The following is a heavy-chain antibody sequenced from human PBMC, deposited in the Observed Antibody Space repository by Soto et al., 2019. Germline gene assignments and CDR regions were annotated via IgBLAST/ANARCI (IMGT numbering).Heavy chain of an antibody. Sequence: QITLNESGPTVVRPTETLTLTCRFSGFSLTTSGVGVGWIRQSPGKAPEWLALIYWDDDKRYSASLKSRLPITKDTSKNQVVLTVSDLDPTDTATYYCAHRVLRTVFGLVTTTAIYFDFWSQGTPVAVSS. CDR1: GFSLTTSGVG. CDR3: AHRVLRTVFGLVTTTAIYFDF. D-gene: IGHD3-3*01. CDR2: IYWDDDK. V-gene: IGHV2-5*02. J-gene: IGHJ4*02.